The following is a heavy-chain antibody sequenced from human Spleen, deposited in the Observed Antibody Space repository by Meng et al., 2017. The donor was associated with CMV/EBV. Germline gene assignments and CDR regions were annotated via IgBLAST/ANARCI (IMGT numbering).Heavy chain of an antibody. CDR2: IKQDGSEK. D-gene: IGHD2-2*02. J-gene: IGHJ5*02. CDR1: NYW. Sequence: NYWMSWVRQATGKGLEWVDNIKQDGSEKYYVDSVKGRFTISRDNAKNSLYLQMNSLRAEDTAVYYCARGYCSSTSCYTGEENNWFDPWGQGTLVTVSS. V-gene: IGHV3-7*01. CDR3: ARGYCSSTSCYTGEENNWFDP.